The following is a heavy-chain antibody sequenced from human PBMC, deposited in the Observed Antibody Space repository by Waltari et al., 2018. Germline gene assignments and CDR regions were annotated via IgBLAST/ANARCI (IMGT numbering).Heavy chain of an antibody. J-gene: IGHJ4*02. CDR3: ARGEPLYSIDY. CDR2: ISKDGRST. Sequence: EVQLVESGGGLVQPGGSLRLSCAASGFTLSNYWMHWVRQAPGKGLVWVSRISKDGRSTIYVESWKGRFTISRDNAKNTLYLKLGSLIAEDAAVYYCARGEPLYSIDYWGQGNLVTVSS. D-gene: IGHD1-26*01. V-gene: IGHV3-74*01. CDR1: GFTLSNYW.